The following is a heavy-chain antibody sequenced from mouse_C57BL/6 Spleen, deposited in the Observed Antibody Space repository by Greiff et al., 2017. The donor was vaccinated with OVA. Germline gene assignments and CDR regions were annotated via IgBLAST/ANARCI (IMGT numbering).Heavy chain of an antibody. D-gene: IGHD1-1*01. Sequence: DVQLVESGPGLVKPSQTVFLTCTVTGISITTGNYRWSWIRQFPGNKLEWIGYIYYSGTITYNPSLTSRTTITRDTPKNQFFLEMNSLTAEDTATYYCARDYYGSSYWYFDVWGTGTTVTVSS. V-gene: IGHV3-5*01. CDR3: ARDYYGSSYWYFDV. J-gene: IGHJ1*03. CDR2: IYYSGTI. CDR1: GISITTGNYR.